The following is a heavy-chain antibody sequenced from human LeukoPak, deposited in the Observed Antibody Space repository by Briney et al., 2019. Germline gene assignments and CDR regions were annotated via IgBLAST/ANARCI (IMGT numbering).Heavy chain of an antibody. CDR2: INPNSGGT. CDR3: ARGYCSSTSCYYGRRFDP. CDR1: GYTFTGYY. D-gene: IGHD2-2*01. V-gene: IGHV1-2*02. J-gene: IGHJ5*02. Sequence: ASVKVSCKASGYTFTGYYMHWVRQAPGQGLEWMGWINPNSGGTNYAQKFQGRVTMTRDTSISTAYMELSRLRSDDTAVYYCARGYCSSTSCYYGRRFDPWGQGTLVTVSS.